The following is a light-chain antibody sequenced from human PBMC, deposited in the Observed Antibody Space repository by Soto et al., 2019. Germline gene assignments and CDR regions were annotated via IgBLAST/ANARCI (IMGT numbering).Light chain of an antibody. Sequence: EIVLTQSPGTLSLSPGERATLSCRASQSVSSSNLAWYQQKPGQAPRLLIYAASNRATGIPDRFCGNGSGTDFTLTISRLEPEDFVVYYCQQYGGSPPMYTFGQGTRLEIK. CDR3: QQYGGSPPMYT. CDR2: AAS. V-gene: IGKV3-20*01. J-gene: IGKJ2*01. CDR1: QSVSSSN.